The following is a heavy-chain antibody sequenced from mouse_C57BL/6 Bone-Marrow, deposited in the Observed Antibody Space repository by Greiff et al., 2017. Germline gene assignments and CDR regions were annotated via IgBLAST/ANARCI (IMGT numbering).Heavy chain of an antibody. CDR1: GFTFTDYY. D-gene: IGHD1-1*01. J-gene: IGHJ1*03. CDR3: ARPFYYGSSYDWYFDV. Sequence: DVKLVESGGGLVQPGGSLSLSCAASGFTFTDYYMSWVRQPPGKALEWLGFIRNKANGYPTEYSASVKGRFTISRDNSQSILYLQMNALRAEDSATYYCARPFYYGSSYDWYFDVWGTGTTVTVSS. V-gene: IGHV7-3*01. CDR2: IRNKANGYPT.